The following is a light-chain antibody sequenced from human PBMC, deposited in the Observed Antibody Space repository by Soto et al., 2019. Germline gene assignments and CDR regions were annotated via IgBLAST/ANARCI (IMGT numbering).Light chain of an antibody. CDR1: SSNIGAGFD. V-gene: IGLV1-40*01. CDR2: GYN. J-gene: IGLJ2*01. CDR3: QSYDSSMSGSV. Sequence: QSALTQPPSVSGAPGQRVTISCTGSSSNIGAGFDVHWYQQLPGTAPKLLIYGYNNRPSGVPDRFSGSKSGTSASLTISGLRADDEADYYCQSYDSSMSGSVIGGGTKLTVL.